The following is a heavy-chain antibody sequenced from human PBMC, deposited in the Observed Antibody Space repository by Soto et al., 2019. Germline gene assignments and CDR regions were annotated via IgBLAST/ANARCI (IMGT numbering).Heavy chain of an antibody. CDR1: GFTFNNYA. V-gene: IGHV3-23*01. J-gene: IGHJ4*02. Sequence: AXGSLRLSCAASGFTFNNYAMSWVRQAPGKGLEWVSGISGSGTYTYFADSVRGRFTISRDNSKNTLFLQMSSLRAEDTAIYYCAKSASGYYKLIDYWGQGTLVTVSS. D-gene: IGHD5-12*01. CDR2: ISGSGTYT. CDR3: AKSASGYYKLIDY.